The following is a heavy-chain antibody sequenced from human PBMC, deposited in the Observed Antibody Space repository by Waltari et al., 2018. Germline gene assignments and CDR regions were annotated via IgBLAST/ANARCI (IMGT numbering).Heavy chain of an antibody. V-gene: IGHV1-69*05. CDR1: GYTLTELS. Sequence: QVQLVQSGAEVKKPGASVKVSCKVSGYTLTELSMHWVRQAPGKGLEWMGGIIPIFGTANYAQKFQGRVTITTDESTSTAYMELSSLRSEDTAVYYCASGGVWGTYYYFDYWGQGTLVTVSS. J-gene: IGHJ4*02. D-gene: IGHD3-16*01. CDR2: IIPIFGTA. CDR3: ASGGVWGTYYYFDY.